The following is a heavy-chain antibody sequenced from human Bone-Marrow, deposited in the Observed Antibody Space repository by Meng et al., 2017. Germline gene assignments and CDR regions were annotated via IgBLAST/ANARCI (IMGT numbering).Heavy chain of an antibody. J-gene: IGHJ4*02. CDR3: ARDTFAVRGLFDY. CDR2: IYSGGST. Sequence: GGSLRLSCAASGFTVSSNYMSWVRQAPGKGLEWVSVIYSGGSTYYADSVKGRFTISRDNSKNTLYLQMNSLRAEDTAVYFCARDTFAVRGLFDYWGQGTLVTVSS. V-gene: IGHV3-53*01. CDR1: GFTVSSNY. D-gene: IGHD3-10*01.